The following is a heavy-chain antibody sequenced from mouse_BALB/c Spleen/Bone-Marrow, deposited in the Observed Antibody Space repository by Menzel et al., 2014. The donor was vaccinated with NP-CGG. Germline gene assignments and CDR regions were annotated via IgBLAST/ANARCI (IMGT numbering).Heavy chain of an antibody. V-gene: IGHV5-9-2*01. CDR1: GFSSSNYG. CDR2: ISGDGRYT. D-gene: IGHD2-4*01. CDR3: ARHAYYDQTEVSFVC. J-gene: IGHJ3*01. Sequence: EVKVVESGGGLVKSGGSLKLSCAASGFSSSNYGMSWLRQTPEKRLEWVATISGDGRYTFYSDSVKGRFTISRDNAKNNLYLQLSSLRSEDTALYYCARHAYYDQTEVSFVCWGQGTLVTVSA.